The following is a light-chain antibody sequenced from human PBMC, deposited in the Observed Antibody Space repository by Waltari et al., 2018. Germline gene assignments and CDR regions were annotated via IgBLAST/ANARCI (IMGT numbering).Light chain of an antibody. CDR1: SSNIGAGYD. CDR3: QSYDSSLSGSV. V-gene: IGLV1-40*01. Sequence: QSVLTQPPSVSGAPGQRVTISCTGSSSNIGAGYDVHWYQQLPGTAPHLLICGNSNRPSGVPDRFSGAKSGPSASLAITGLQAEDEADYYCQSYDSSLSGSVFGGGTKLTVL. CDR2: GNS. J-gene: IGLJ3*02.